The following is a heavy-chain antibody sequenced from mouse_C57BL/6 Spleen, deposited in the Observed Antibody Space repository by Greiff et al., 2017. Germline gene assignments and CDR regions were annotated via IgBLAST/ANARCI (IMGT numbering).Heavy chain of an antibody. CDR1: GYTFTSYW. Sequence: QVQLQQPGAELVKPGASVKLSCKASGYTFTSYWMHWVKQRPGQGLEWIGMIHPNSGSTNYNEKFKSKATLTVDKSSSTAYMQLSSLTSEDSAVYYCAADGYCDAMDYWGQGTSVTVSS. CDR3: AADGYCDAMDY. J-gene: IGHJ4*01. V-gene: IGHV1-64*01. CDR2: IHPNSGST. D-gene: IGHD2-3*01.